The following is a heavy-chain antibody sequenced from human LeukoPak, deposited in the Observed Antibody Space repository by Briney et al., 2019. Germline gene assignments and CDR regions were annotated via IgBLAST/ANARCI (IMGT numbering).Heavy chain of an antibody. Sequence: ASVKVSCKASGYTFIDYNMHWVRQAPGQGLEWMGWIDPKSGGTSYAQKFQDRVAMIRDTSISTAYMELTRLRSDDTAVYYCARAYSSGWYGSTDYWGHGTLVTVSS. J-gene: IGHJ4*01. CDR2: IDPKSGGT. CDR3: ARAYSSGWYGSTDY. D-gene: IGHD6-19*01. CDR1: GYTFIDYN. V-gene: IGHV1-2*02.